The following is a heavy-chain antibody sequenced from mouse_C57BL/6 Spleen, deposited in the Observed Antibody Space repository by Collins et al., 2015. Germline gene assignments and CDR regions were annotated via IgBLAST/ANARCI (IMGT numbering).Heavy chain of an antibody. Sequence: DVQLQESGPGLVKPSQSLSLTCTVTGYSITSDYAWNWIRQFPGNKLEWMGYISYSGSTSYNPSLKSRISITRDTSKNQFFLQLNSVTTEDTATYYCARYYYVYVMDYWGQGTSVTVSS. J-gene: IGHJ4*01. CDR3: ARYYYVYVMDY. V-gene: IGHV3-2*02. CDR2: ISYSGST. D-gene: IGHD2-1*01. CDR1: GYSITSDYA.